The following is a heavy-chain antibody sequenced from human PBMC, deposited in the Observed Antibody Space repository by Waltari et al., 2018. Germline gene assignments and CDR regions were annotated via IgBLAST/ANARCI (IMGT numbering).Heavy chain of an antibody. Sequence: VQLVEYGGGLVKPGGSLRLSCAAYGFNFSDYSRIWVGQAPGKGLEWVSTISISGNYIYYADSVRGRFTISRDNAKNSLHLQMNNLRAEDTALYSCARDRDPYYHDSTRGAFDIWGQGTMVTVSP. D-gene: IGHD3-16*01. J-gene: IGHJ3*02. CDR1: GFNFSDYS. CDR2: ISISGNYI. V-gene: IGHV3-21*02. CDR3: ARDRDPYYHDSTRGAFDI.